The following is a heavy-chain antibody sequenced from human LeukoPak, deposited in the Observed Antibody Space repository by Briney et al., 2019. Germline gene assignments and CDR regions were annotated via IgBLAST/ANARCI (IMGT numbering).Heavy chain of an antibody. CDR3: ASEAVADDAFDI. V-gene: IGHV4-59*08. J-gene: IGHJ3*02. CDR1: GGSISSYY. CDR2: IYYSGST. D-gene: IGHD6-19*01. Sequence: SETLSLTCTVSGGSISSYYWSWIQQPPGKGLEWIGYIYYSGSTNYNPSLKSRVTISVDTSKNQFSLKLSSVTAADTAVYYCASEAVADDAFDIWGQGTMVTVSS.